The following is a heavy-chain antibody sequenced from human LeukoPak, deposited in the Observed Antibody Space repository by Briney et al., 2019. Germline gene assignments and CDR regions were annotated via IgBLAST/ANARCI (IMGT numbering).Heavy chain of an antibody. CDR1: GFSVSSNY. V-gene: IGHV3-53*01. CDR2: IYSGGST. CDR3: ARDMSPWESRNPDAFDI. J-gene: IGHJ3*02. Sequence: GGSLRLSCAASGFSVSSNYMSWVRQAPGKGLEWVSVIYSGGSTYYVDSVKGRFTISRDNSKNTLYLQMNSLRAEDTAVYYCARDMSPWESRNPDAFDIWGQGTMVTVSS. D-gene: IGHD1-26*01.